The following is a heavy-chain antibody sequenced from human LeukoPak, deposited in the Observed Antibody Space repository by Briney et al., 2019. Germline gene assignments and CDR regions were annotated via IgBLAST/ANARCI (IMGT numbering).Heavy chain of an antibody. D-gene: IGHD3-22*01. CDR2: IYHSGST. CDR3: ARISRYYSDSSGFYPSHFDY. V-gene: IGHV4-38-2*01. J-gene: IGHJ4*02. CDR1: GYSISSDYY. Sequence: SETLSLTCAVSGYSISSDYYWGWIRQPPGRGLEWIGSIYHSGSTYYNSSLKGRVTISVDTSKNQFSLKLNSVTAADTAVYYCARISRYYSDSSGFYPSHFDYWGQGTLVTVSS.